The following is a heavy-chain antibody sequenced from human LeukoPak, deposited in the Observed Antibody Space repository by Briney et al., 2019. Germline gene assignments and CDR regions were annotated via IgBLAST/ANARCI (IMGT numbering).Heavy chain of an antibody. CDR2: ISGSGGST. CDR3: AKSAGIAVAGIYYYYGMDV. Sequence: GGSLRLSCAASGFTFSSYAMSWVRQAPGKGLEWVSAISGSGGSTYYAGSVKGRFTIPRDNSKNTLYLQMNSLRAEDTAVYYCAKSAGIAVAGIYYYYGMDVWGQGTTVTVSS. J-gene: IGHJ6*02. D-gene: IGHD6-19*01. V-gene: IGHV3-23*01. CDR1: GFTFSSYA.